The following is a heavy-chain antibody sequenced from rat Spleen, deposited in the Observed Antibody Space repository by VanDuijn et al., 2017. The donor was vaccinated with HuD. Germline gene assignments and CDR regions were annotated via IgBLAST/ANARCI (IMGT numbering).Heavy chain of an antibody. CDR3: ARRATLVRWYY. J-gene: IGHJ2*01. CDR1: GLSLTSNS. D-gene: IGHD1-4*01. V-gene: IGHV2-47*01. CDR2: IWSGGST. Sequence: QVQLKESGPGLVQPSQTLSLTCTVSGLSLTSNSVSWIRQPPGKGLEWIAAIWSGGSTYYNSALKSRLSISRDNSKSQVLLKRNRLPTEDSAMYFCARRATLVRWYYWGQGVMVTVSS.